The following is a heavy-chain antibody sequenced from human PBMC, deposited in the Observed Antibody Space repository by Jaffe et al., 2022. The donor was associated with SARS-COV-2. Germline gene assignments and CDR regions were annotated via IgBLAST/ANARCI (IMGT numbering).Heavy chain of an antibody. CDR1: GFTFSSYE. Sequence: EVQLVESGGGLVQPGGSLRLSCAASGFTFSSYEMNWVRQAPGKGLEWVSYISSSGSTIYYADSVKGRFTISRDNAKNSLYLQMNSLRAEDTAVYYCARDSYDSSGYYIEEYYFDYWGQGTLVTVSS. D-gene: IGHD3-22*01. CDR2: ISSSGSTI. J-gene: IGHJ4*02. V-gene: IGHV3-48*03. CDR3: ARDSYDSSGYYIEEYYFDY.